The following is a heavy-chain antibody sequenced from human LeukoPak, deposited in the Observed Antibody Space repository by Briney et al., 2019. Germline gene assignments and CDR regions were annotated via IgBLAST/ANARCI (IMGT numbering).Heavy chain of an antibody. CDR2: INPSGDDT. D-gene: IGHD2-15*01. CDR3: ARQRGYCSSCSCYFDY. V-gene: IGHV3-23*01. J-gene: IGHJ4*02. CDR1: GFTFSSSA. Sequence: GGSLRLSCAASGFTFSSSAMSWVRQAPGKGLGWVSAINPSGDDTYYAESVRGRFTISRDNSKKTVYLQMNSLRAEDTAAYYCARQRGYCSSCSCYFDYWGQGTLVTVSS.